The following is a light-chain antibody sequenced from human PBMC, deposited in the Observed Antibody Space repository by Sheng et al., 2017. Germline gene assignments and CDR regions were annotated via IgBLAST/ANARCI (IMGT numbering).Light chain of an antibody. Sequence: SYVLTQPPSVSVAPGQTAAITCGGNSIGRKSVHWYQQKPGQAPVLVLYDDTDRPSGIPERFSGSNSGNTATLTINRVEAGDEADYYCQVWESASDWVFGGGTKLTVL. CDR1: SIGRKS. CDR2: DDT. J-gene: IGLJ3*02. CDR3: QVWESASDWV. V-gene: IGLV3-21*02.